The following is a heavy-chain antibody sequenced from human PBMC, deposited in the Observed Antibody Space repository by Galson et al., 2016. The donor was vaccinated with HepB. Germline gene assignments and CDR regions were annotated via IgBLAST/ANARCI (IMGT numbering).Heavy chain of an antibody. CDR3: ARHLTYYYDISGYYSDWFDP. CDR2: IYYSGSGST. V-gene: IGHV4-39*01. J-gene: IGHJ5*02. Sequence: ETLSLTCTVSGVSISSSDYYWGWIRQPPGKGLEWIASIYYSGSGSTSYNPSLRSRVTISVDTSKNQFSLKLNSVNAADTTVYYCARHLTYYYDISGYYSDWFDPWGKGTLVTVSS. CDR1: GVSISSSDYY. D-gene: IGHD3-22*01.